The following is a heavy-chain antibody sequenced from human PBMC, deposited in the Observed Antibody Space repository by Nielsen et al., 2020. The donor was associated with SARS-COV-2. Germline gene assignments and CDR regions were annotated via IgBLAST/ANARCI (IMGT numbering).Heavy chain of an antibody. V-gene: IGHV3-30*03. CDR2: ISYDGINK. J-gene: IGHJ6*03. CDR3: ARVPTFYSNYGDYYYYYMDV. D-gene: IGHD4-11*01. Sequence: VRQAPGKGLEWVAVISYDGINKHYADSVKGRFTISRDNSKNTLYLQMNSLRAEDTAVYYCARVPTFYSNYGDYYYYYMDVWGKGTTVTVSS.